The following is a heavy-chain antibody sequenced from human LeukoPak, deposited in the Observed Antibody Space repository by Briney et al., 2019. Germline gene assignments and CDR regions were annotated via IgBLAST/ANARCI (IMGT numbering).Heavy chain of an antibody. J-gene: IGHJ3*02. Sequence: GGSLRLSCAASGFSFSSYTMSWVRQASGKGLEWVGRIRSKANSYATAYAASVQGKFTISRDDSKNTAFLQMNSLKTEDTAVYYCTRRPESGSYGFDIWGQGTMVTVSS. CDR1: GFSFSSYT. CDR3: TRRPESGSYGFDI. CDR2: IRSKANSYAT. D-gene: IGHD3-10*01. V-gene: IGHV3-73*01.